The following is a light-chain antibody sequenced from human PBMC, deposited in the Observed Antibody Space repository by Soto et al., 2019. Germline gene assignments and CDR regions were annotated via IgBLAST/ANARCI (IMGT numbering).Light chain of an antibody. Sequence: EIVVTQSPALLSVSPGERVTLSCRASQSVISSIAWYQQKLGQAPRLLIYGASTRATGIPASFSGRGSGTEFFLTISSLQSEDFAMYYCQHYNNWLGTFGGGTKVEIK. J-gene: IGKJ4*01. CDR1: QSVISS. V-gene: IGKV3-15*01. CDR2: GAS. CDR3: QHYNNWLGT.